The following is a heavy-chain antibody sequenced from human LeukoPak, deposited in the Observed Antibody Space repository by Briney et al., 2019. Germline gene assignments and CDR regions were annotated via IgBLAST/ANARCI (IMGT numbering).Heavy chain of an antibody. Sequence: GGSLRLSCAASGFTFSNAWMSWVRQAPGKGLEWVGRIKSKTNGGTTDYAAPVKGRFAISRDDSKNTLYLQMNSLKTEDTAVYYFTKDDPPNRSWGQGTLVTVSS. CDR2: IKSKTNGGTT. J-gene: IGHJ4*02. CDR1: GFTFSNAW. V-gene: IGHV3-15*01. CDR3: TKDDPPNRS. D-gene: IGHD2-8*01.